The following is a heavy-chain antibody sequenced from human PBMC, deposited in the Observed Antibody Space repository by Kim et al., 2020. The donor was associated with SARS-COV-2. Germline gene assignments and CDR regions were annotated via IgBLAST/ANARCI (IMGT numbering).Heavy chain of an antibody. Sequence: GGSLRLSCAASGFTFSSYAMSWVRQAPGKGLEWVSAISGSGGSTYYADSVKGRFTISRDNSKNTLYLQMNSLRAEDTAVYYCAKAYRTTMIVGYYFDYWGQGTLVTVSS. J-gene: IGHJ4*02. CDR2: ISGSGGST. CDR3: AKAYRTTMIVGYYFDY. V-gene: IGHV3-23*01. CDR1: GFTFSSYA. D-gene: IGHD3-22*01.